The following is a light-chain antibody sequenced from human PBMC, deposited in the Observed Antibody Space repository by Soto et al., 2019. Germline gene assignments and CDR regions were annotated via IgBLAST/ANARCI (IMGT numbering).Light chain of an antibody. CDR1: SSDVGNYNL. CDR3: SSYAGSITFVV. CDR2: EDN. J-gene: IGLJ3*02. V-gene: IGLV2-23*02. Sequence: QSALTQPASVSGSPGQSITFSCTGTSSDVGNYNLVSWYQQHPGKAPKLIIYEDNKRPSGVSNRFSGSKFGNTASLTISGLQAEDEAEYFCSSYAGSITFVVFGGGTKVTVL.